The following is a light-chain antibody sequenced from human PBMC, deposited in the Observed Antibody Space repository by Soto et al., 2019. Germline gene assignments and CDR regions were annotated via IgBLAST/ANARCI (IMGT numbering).Light chain of an antibody. CDR1: QDIRGD. J-gene: IGKJ5*01. V-gene: IGKV1-13*02. Sequence: AIPVTQSPSSLSASVGDRVTITCRASQDIRGDLAWYQQKPGKAPKLLIYDVSTLESGVPSRFSGSGSGTEFTLAISSLQPEDFGTYYCQQFNSYPITFGHGTRLEIK. CDR2: DVS. CDR3: QQFNSYPIT.